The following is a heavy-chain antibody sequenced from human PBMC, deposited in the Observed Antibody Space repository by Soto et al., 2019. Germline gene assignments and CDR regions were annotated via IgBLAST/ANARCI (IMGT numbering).Heavy chain of an antibody. Sequence: EVQLLESGVGLVQPGGSLRLSCAVSGFTFSSHAMSWGRQAPGKGLECVSSITVSGDSTYYADSVKGRFTISRDKSKSTLYLQMNSLRAEDTAVYYCAKDLQFSGWLSAQTFDYWGQGTQVTVSS. D-gene: IGHD6-19*01. CDR2: ITVSGDST. CDR3: AKDLQFSGWLSAQTFDY. CDR1: GFTFSSHA. J-gene: IGHJ4*02. V-gene: IGHV3-23*01.